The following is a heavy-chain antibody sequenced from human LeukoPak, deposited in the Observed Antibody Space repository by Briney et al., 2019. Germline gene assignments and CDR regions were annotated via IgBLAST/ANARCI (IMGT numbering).Heavy chain of an antibody. V-gene: IGHV4-34*01. CDR1: GGSFSGYY. Sequence: SETLSLTCAVYGGSFSGYYWSWIRQPPGKGLEWIGEINHSGSTNYNPSLKSRVTISVDTSKNQFSLKLSSVTAADTAVYFCARHIVGIGMYYFDQWGQGTLVTVSS. D-gene: IGHD2-21*01. J-gene: IGHJ4*02. CDR2: INHSGST. CDR3: ARHIVGIGMYYFDQ.